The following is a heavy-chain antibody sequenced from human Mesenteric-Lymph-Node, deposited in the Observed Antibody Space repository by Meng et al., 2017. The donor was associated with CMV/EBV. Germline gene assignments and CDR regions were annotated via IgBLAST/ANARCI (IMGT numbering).Heavy chain of an antibody. CDR1: GFTFSDHY. CDR2: TRNKANSYTT. Sequence: SGFTFSDHYMDWVRQAPGKGLEWVGRTRNKANSYTTEYAASVKGRFTTSRDDSKNSLYLQMNSLKTEDTAVYYCARGGYSGYDYYFDYWGQGALVTVSS. D-gene: IGHD5-12*01. J-gene: IGHJ4*02. V-gene: IGHV3-72*01. CDR3: ARGGYSGYDYYFDY.